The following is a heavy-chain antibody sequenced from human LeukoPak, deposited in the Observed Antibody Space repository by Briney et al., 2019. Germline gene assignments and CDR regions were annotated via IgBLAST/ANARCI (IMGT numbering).Heavy chain of an antibody. J-gene: IGHJ4*02. D-gene: IGHD3-22*01. CDR2: ISAYNGNT. Sequence: GASVKVSCKASGYTFTSYGISWVRQAPGQGLEWMGWISAYNGNTNYAQKLQGRVTMTTDTSTSTAYMELRSLRSDDTALYYCARRGVYYYDSSGRANYHFDYWGQGTLVTVSS. CDR1: GYTFTSYG. CDR3: ARRGVYYYDSSGRANYHFDY. V-gene: IGHV1-18*01.